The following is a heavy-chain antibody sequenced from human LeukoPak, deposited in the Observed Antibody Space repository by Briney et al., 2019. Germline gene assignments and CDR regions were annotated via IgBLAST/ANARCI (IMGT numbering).Heavy chain of an antibody. J-gene: IGHJ3*02. Sequence: SETLSLTCTVSGASISSYYWSSIRQPAGSGQEWIGRIYSSGSTNYNPALKSRVTMSVDTSENQFSLKLSSVTAADTAVYYCARGNPPRGYQLLARAFNIWGQGTMVTVSS. CDR3: ARGNPPRGYQLLARAFNI. CDR1: GASISSYY. D-gene: IGHD2-2*01. V-gene: IGHV4-4*07. CDR2: IYSSGST.